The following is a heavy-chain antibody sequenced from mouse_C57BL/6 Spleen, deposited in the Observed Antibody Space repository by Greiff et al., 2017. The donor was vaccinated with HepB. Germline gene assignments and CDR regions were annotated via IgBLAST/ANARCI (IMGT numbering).Heavy chain of an antibody. CDR1: GFTFSDYY. V-gene: IGHV5-16*01. D-gene: IGHD2-10*02. CDR2: INYDGSST. J-gene: IGHJ1*03. Sequence: EVKLMESEGGLVQPGSSMKLSCTASGFTFSDYYMAWVRQVPEKGLEWVANINYDGSSTYYLDSLKSRFIISRDNAKNILYLQMSSLKSEDTATYYCARDPGYGNYFRYFDVWGTGTTVTVSS. CDR3: ARDPGYGNYFRYFDV.